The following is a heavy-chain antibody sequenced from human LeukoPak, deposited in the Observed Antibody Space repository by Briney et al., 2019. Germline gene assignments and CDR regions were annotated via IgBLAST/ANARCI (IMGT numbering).Heavy chain of an antibody. CDR3: AKDRETTASGTFDY. D-gene: IGHD6-13*01. Sequence: PGGSLRLSCAASGFTFSNYGMHCVRQAPGKGLEWVAGISEDGINKYYADSAKARFTISRDNSNNTLFLQMNNLRAEDTAVYYCAKDRETTASGTFDYWGQGALVTVSS. CDR2: ISEDGINK. J-gene: IGHJ4*02. V-gene: IGHV3-30*18. CDR1: GFTFSNYG.